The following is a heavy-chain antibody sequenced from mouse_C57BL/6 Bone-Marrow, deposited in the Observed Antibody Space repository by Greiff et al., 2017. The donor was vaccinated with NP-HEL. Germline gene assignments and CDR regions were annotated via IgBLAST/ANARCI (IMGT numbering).Heavy chain of an antibody. D-gene: IGHD2-4*01. CDR3: ARTYDYDRTWFAY. CDR2: IDPEDGET. Sequence: VQLKQSGAELVKPGASVKLSCTASGFNIKDYYMHWVKQRTEQGLEWIGRIDPEDGETKYAPKFQGKATITAGTSSNTAYLQLSSLTSEDSAVYYCARTYDYDRTWFAYWGQGTLVTVSA. J-gene: IGHJ3*01. V-gene: IGHV14-2*01. CDR1: GFNIKDYY.